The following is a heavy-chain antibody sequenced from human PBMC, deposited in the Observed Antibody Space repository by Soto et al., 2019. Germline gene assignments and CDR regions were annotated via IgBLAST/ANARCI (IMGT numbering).Heavy chain of an antibody. V-gene: IGHV1-18*01. CDR1: GYTFISYG. Sequence: ASVKVSCKASGYTFISYGISWVRQAPGQGLEWMGWIGGNHDNTNYAEKFQGRVTVTTDTSTSTAYMELRSLRSDDTAVYYCARLRGITGTTLGYGMAVWAQGTTVTVSS. CDR3: ARLRGITGTTLGYGMAV. CDR2: IGGNHDNT. J-gene: IGHJ6*02. D-gene: IGHD1-7*01.